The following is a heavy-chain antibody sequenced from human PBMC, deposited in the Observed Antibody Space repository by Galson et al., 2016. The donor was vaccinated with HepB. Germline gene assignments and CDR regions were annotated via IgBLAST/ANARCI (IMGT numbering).Heavy chain of an antibody. CDR1: GFMFSSYA. CDR3: ARARGFYDAFNI. Sequence: SLRLSCAASGFMFSSYAMAWVRQAPGKGLEWVSTISGSGGNTFYPDSVKGRFTISRDNSLNTVSLRISSLRAEDTAVYLCARARGFYDAFNIWGPGTAVTVSS. D-gene: IGHD3-3*01. V-gene: IGHV3-23*01. J-gene: IGHJ3*02. CDR2: ISGSGGNT.